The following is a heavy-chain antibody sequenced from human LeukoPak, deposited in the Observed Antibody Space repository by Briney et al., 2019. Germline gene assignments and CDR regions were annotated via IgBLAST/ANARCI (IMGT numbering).Heavy chain of an antibody. CDR3: AKDSRTTYDSSWLYYFDS. V-gene: IGHV1-2*02. CDR1: GYTFTGHY. J-gene: IGHJ4*02. D-gene: IGHD6-13*01. CDR2: INPNSGGT. Sequence: ASVKVSCKASGYTFTGHYMHWVRQAPGQGLEWMGWINPNSGGTNYAQKFQGRVTMTRDTSISTAYMELSRLRSDDTAAYYCAKDSRTTYDSSWLYYFDSWGQGTLVTVSS.